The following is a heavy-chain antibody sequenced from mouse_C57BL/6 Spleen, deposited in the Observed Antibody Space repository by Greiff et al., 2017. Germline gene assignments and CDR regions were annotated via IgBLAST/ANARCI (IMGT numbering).Heavy chain of an antibody. J-gene: IGHJ4*01. CDR1: GFTFSDYG. CDR2: ISSGSSTN. V-gene: IGHV5-17*01. D-gene: IGHD2-5*01. Sequence: EVKLMESGGGLVKPGGSLKLSCAASGFTFSDYGMHWVRQAPEKGLEWVAYISSGSSTNYYADTVKGRFTISRDNAKNTLFLQMTSLRSEDTAMYYCAMYYSIYYYAMDYWGQGTSVTVSS. CDR3: AMYYSIYYYAMDY.